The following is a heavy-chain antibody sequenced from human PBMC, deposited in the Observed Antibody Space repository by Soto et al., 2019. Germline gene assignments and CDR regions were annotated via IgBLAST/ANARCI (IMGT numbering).Heavy chain of an antibody. J-gene: IGHJ4*02. CDR1: VFTFSTYW. Sequence: PGGSLRLSCAASVFTFSTYWMHWVRQAPGKGLVWVSRIKSDGSIRDYANSVKGRFTISRDNAKNTLYLQMNSLRAEDTAVYYCVRELADCGGDCLHYWGQGTLVTVSS. CDR2: IKSDGSIR. D-gene: IGHD2-21*02. CDR3: VRELADCGGDCLHY. V-gene: IGHV3-74*01.